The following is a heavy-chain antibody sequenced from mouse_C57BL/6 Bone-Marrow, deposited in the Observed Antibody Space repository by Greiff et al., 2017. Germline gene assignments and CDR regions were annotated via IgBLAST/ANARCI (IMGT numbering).Heavy chain of an antibody. CDR1: GFTFTDYY. J-gene: IGHJ1*03. CDR3: ARDPPYYDYWYFDV. V-gene: IGHV7-3*01. Sequence: EVQLVASGGGLVQPGGSLSLSCAASGFTFTDYYMSWVRQPPGKALEWLGFIRNKANGYTTEYSASVTGRFTISRDNSQSILYLQMNALRAEDSATYYCARDPPYYDYWYFDVWGTGTTVTVSS. CDR2: IRNKANGYTT. D-gene: IGHD2-4*01.